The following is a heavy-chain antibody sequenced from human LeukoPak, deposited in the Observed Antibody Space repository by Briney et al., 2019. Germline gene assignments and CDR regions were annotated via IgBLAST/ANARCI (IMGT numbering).Heavy chain of an antibody. CDR1: GGSISSYY. V-gene: IGHV4-59*01. J-gene: IGHJ4*02. D-gene: IGHD3-3*01. CDR3: AREGIFGARSFDY. CDR2: IYYSGST. Sequence: SSETLSLTCTVSGGSISSYYWSWIRQPPGKGLEWIGYIYYSGSTNYNPSLKSRVTISADTSKNQFSLKLSSVTAADTAVYYRAREGIFGARSFDYWGQGTLVTVSS.